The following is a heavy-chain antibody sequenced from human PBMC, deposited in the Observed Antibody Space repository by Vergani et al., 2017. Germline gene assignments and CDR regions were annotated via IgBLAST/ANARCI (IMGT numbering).Heavy chain of an antibody. Sequence: QVQLVQSGAEVKKPGASVKVSCKASGYTFTSYGISWVRQAPGQGLEWMGWIIPILGIANYAQKFQGRVTITADKSTSTAYMELSSLRSEDTAVYYCARGHTIAAAVYEYFQHWGQGTLVTVSS. CDR1: GYTFTSYG. J-gene: IGHJ1*01. CDR3: ARGHTIAAAVYEYFQH. V-gene: IGHV1-69*10. CDR2: IIPILGIA. D-gene: IGHD6-13*01.